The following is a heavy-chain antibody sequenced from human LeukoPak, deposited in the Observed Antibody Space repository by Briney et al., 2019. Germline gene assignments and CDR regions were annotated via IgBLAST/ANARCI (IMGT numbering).Heavy chain of an antibody. CDR2: IYSGGST. CDR1: GFTVSSNY. D-gene: IGHD1-14*01. Sequence: PGGSLRLSCAASGFTVSSNYMSWVRQAPGKGLEWVSVIYSGGSTYYADSVKGRFTISRDNAKKSLCLQMNSLRAEDTALYYCARGPGDFDASDIWGQGTMVTVSS. CDR3: ARGPGDFDASDI. V-gene: IGHV3-53*01. J-gene: IGHJ3*02.